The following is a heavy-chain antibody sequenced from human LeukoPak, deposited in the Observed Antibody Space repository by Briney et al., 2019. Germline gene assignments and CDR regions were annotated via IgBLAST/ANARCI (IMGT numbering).Heavy chain of an antibody. CDR1: GYDFASYW. CDR2: IWPDDSER. CDR3: ARHNGRRSNGWNGAFDI. V-gene: IGHV5-51*01. Sequence: GESLQISCEGSGYDFASYWIGWVRQKPGKGLELMGIIWPDDSERRYSPSSQGQVTISADKSVRIVYLQWTSLKASDTAMYYCARHNGRRSNGWNGAFDIWGQGTMVTVSS. J-gene: IGHJ3*02. D-gene: IGHD6-19*01.